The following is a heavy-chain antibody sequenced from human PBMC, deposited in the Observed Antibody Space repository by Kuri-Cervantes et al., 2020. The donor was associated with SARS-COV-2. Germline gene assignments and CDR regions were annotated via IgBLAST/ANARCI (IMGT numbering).Heavy chain of an antibody. CDR2: ISHDGKNK. CDR3: AKDRLGVQDF. J-gene: IGHJ4*02. Sequence: LKIYCAASGFNFSRTDMHWVRQAPGKCLECVAVISHDGKNKKCIASVKGRFTISRDNSQNTLYLHMTSLRSDDTSMYYCAKDRLGVQDFWGQGTLVTVSS. CDR1: GFNFSRTD. D-gene: IGHD2-8*01. V-gene: IGHV3-30*18.